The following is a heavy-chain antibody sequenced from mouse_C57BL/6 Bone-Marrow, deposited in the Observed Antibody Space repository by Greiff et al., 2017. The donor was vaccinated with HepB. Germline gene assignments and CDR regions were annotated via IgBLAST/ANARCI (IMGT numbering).Heavy chain of an antibody. CDR3: ARDAWGSWYFDV. CDR2: SRNKANDYTT. CDR1: GFTFSDFY. J-gene: IGHJ1*03. Sequence: EVMLVESGGGLVQSGRSLRLSCATSGFTFSDFYMEWVRQAPGKGLEWIAASRNKANDYTTEYSASVKGRFIVSRDTSQSILYLQMNALRAEDTAIYYCARDAWGSWYFDVWGTGTTVTVSS. V-gene: IGHV7-1*01.